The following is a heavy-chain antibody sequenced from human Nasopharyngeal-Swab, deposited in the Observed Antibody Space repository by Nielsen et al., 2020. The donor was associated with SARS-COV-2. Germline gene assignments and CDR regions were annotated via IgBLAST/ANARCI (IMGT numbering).Heavy chain of an antibody. D-gene: IGHD6-19*01. CDR2: INHSGST. CDR3: ARVPPIAVAGKGVDV. V-gene: IGHV4-34*01. J-gene: IGHJ6*02. Sequence: SETLSLTCAVYGGSSSGYYWSWIRPPPGKGLEWIGEINHSGSTNYNPSLKSRVTISVDTSKNQFSLKLSSVTAADTAVYYCARVPPIAVAGKGVDVWGQGTTVTVSS. CDR1: GGSSSGYY.